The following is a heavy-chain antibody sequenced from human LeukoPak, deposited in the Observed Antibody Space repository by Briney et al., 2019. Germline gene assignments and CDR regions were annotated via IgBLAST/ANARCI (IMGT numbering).Heavy chain of an antibody. CDR1: GGSISTSNYH. D-gene: IGHD3-3*01. Sequence: SETLSLTCTVSGGSISTSNYHWGWVRQPPGKGLEWIGNIFYSGSTYYSPSLKSRVTISLDTSRNQFSLKLNSVTAADTAVYYCARTRRRVSYDFWSGSSNSNTHFDIWGQGTMVTVSS. V-gene: IGHV4-39*07. CDR3: ARTRRRVSYDFWSGSSNSNTHFDI. J-gene: IGHJ3*02. CDR2: IFYSGST.